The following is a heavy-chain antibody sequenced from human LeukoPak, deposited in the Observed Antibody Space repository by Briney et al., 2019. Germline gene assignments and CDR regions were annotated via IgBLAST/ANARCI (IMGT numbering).Heavy chain of an antibody. V-gene: IGHV1-2*02. CDR2: INPNSGGT. CDR1: GYTFTGYY. Sequence: ASVKVSCKASGYTFTGYYMHWVRQAPGQGLEWMGWINPNSGGTNYAQKFQGRVTMTRDTSISTAYMELSRLRSDDTAVYYCARSNYRTSHCYDYWGQGTLVTVSS. J-gene: IGHJ4*02. D-gene: IGHD2-2*01. CDR3: ARSNYRTSHCYDY.